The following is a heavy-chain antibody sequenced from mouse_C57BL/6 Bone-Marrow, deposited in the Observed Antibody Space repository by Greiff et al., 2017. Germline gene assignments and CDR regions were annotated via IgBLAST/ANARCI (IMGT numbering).Heavy chain of an antibody. CDR2: ISSGSSTI. V-gene: IGHV5-17*01. D-gene: IGHD1-1*01. CDR3: ASVVGYAMDY. J-gene: IGHJ4*01. CDR1: GFTFSDYG. Sequence: EVKLMESGGGLVKPGGSLKLSCAASGFTFSDYGMHWVRQAPEKGLEWVAYISSGSSTIYYADTVKGRFTISRDNAKNTLFLQMTSLRSEDTAMYYCASVVGYAMDYWGQGTSVTVSS.